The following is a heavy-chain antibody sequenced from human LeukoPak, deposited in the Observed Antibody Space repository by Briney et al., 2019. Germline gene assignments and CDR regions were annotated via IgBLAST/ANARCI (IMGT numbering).Heavy chain of an antibody. V-gene: IGHV4-39*01. CDR1: GGSISSSSYY. Sequence: SETPSLTCTVSGGSISSSSYYWGWIRQPPGKGLEWIGSIYYSGSTYYNPSLKSRVTISVDTSKNQFSLKLSSVTAADTAVYYCARQKHSLFDYWGQGTLVTVSS. CDR2: IYYSGST. J-gene: IGHJ4*02. D-gene: IGHD2-15*01. CDR3: ARQKHSLFDY.